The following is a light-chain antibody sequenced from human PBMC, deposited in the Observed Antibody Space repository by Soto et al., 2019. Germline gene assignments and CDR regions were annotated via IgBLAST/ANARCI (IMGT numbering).Light chain of an antibody. CDR3: QQRSNWPST. Sequence: EIVLPQSPATLSLPPGERATLSCRASQSVSGYLAWYQQKPGQAPRLLMYDASNRATGIPARFSGSGSGTDFTLTISSLEPEDFAVYYCQQRSNWPSTFGGGTKVDIK. J-gene: IGKJ4*01. CDR2: DAS. CDR1: QSVSGY. V-gene: IGKV3-11*01.